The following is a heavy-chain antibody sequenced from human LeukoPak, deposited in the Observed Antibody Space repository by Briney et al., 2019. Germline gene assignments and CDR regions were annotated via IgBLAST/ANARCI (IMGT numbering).Heavy chain of an antibody. CDR2: IYYSGST. CDR1: GGSISSYY. V-gene: IGHV4-59*01. Sequence: SETLSLTCTVSGGSISSYYWSWIRQPPGKGLEWIGYIYYSGSTNYNPSLKSRVTISVDTSKNQFSLKLSSVTAADTAVYYCARDLTFLTFDIWGQGTMVTVSS. CDR3: ARDLTFLTFDI. D-gene: IGHD1-14*01. J-gene: IGHJ3*02.